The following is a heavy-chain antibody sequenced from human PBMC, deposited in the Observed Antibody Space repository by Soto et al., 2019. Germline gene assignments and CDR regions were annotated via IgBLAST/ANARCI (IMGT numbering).Heavy chain of an antibody. CDR1: GFTFSSYG. D-gene: IGHD1-26*01. CDR3: AKDRWVGATRCFDY. V-gene: IGHV3-30*18. J-gene: IGHJ4*02. Sequence: QVQLVESGGGVVQSGRSLRLSCAASGFTFSSYGMHWVRQAPGKGLEWVAIISYDGSNQYYADSVKGRFTISRDNSKNTLYLQMNSLRAEDTAVYYCAKDRWVGATRCFDYWGQGTLVTVSS. CDR2: ISYDGSNQ.